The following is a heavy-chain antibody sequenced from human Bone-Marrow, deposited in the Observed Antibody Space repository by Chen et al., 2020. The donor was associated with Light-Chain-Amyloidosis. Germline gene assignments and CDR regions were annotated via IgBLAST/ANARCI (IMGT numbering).Heavy chain of an antibody. Sequence: LESGGGLIQPGGSLRLSCAASGFTFNPYALSWVRQAPGKGLEWVSAISSGGGSTYYADSVNGRFTISRDNSRNTLYLQMNSLRVEDTAVYYCAKVWYASGTYFENWGQGTLVTVSS. V-gene: IGHV3-23*01. CDR2: ISSGGGST. CDR3: AKVWYASGTYFEN. J-gene: IGHJ4*02. D-gene: IGHD1-26*01. CDR1: GFTFNPYA.